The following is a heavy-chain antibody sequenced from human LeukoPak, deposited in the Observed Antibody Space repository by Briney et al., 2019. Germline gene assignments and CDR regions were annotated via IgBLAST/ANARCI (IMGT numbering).Heavy chain of an antibody. V-gene: IGHV4-34*01. CDR3: ARAQDTATALGHLDY. CDR1: GGSFSGYY. Sequence: PSETLSLTCAVYGGSFSGYYWSWIRQPPGKGLEWIGEINHSGSTNYNPSLKSRVTISVDTSKNQFSLKLSSVTAADTAVYYCARAQDTATALGHLDYWGQGTLVTVSS. J-gene: IGHJ4*02. D-gene: IGHD2-15*01. CDR2: INHSGST.